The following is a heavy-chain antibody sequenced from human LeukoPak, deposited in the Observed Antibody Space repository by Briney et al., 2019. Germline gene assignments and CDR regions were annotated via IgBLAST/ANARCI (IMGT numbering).Heavy chain of an antibody. CDR1: GFTFRTYG. J-gene: IGHJ4*02. D-gene: IGHD2-15*01. V-gene: IGHV3-48*04. CDR2: INSNSDTV. Sequence: PGGSLRLSCAASGFTFRTYGMNWVRQAPGKGLEWISYINSNSDTVHYSNSVEGRFTISRDNAKNSLYLQMNSLRAEDTAMYYCARADLSYCSGGSCYPESYFDYWGQGTLVTVSS. CDR3: ARADLSYCSGGSCYPESYFDY.